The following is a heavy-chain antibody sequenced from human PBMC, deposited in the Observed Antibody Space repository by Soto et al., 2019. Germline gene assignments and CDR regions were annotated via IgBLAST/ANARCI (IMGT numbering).Heavy chain of an antibody. Sequence: EVQLLESGGGLVQPGGSLRLSCAASGFTFSTYAMNWVRQAPGKGLEWVSVISGRGGDTYYADSVKGRFTISRDNSKNTLYVQMNSLRVEDTAVYYCVTDREVATTRTVHFDYWGQGTLVTVSS. CDR3: VTDREVATTRTVHFDY. V-gene: IGHV3-23*01. CDR2: ISGRGGDT. D-gene: IGHD5-12*01. CDR1: GFTFSTYA. J-gene: IGHJ4*02.